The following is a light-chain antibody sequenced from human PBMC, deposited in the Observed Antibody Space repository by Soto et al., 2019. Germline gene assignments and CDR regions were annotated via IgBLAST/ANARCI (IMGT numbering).Light chain of an antibody. CDR2: DAS. CDR1: QSISSW. CDR3: QQYNRYSS. Sequence: DIQMTQSPSTLSASVGDRVTITCRASQSISSWLAWYQQKPGKAPKLLIYDASSLESGVPSRFSGSGSGTEFTITISSLQPDEFATYYSQQYNRYSSFGGGTKVEIK. J-gene: IGKJ4*01. V-gene: IGKV1-5*01.